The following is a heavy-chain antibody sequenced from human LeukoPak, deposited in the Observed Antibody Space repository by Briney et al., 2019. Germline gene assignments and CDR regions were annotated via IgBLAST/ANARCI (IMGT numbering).Heavy chain of an antibody. CDR1: GGSFSGYS. CDR2: INHSGGT. CDR3: ARVTSRFWTGYYDPFDI. V-gene: IGHV4-34*01. Sequence: SETLSLTCAVYGGSFSGYSWNWIRQPPVKGLEWIGEINHSGGTNYNPSLKSRVTISVDKSKNQFSLKLSSVTAADTAVYYCARVTSRFWTGYYDPFDIWGQGTMVTVSS. D-gene: IGHD3/OR15-3a*01. J-gene: IGHJ3*02.